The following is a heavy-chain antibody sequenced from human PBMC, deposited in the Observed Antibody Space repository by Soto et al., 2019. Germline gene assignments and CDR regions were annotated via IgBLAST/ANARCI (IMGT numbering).Heavy chain of an antibody. Sequence: ALVKVSCKASGYTFTSYGISWVRQAPGQGLEWMGWISAYNGNTNYAQKLQGRVTMTTDTSTSTAYMELRSLRSDDTAVYYCARDNGFGELLYEDPTYYYMDVWGKGTTVTVSS. D-gene: IGHD3-10*01. J-gene: IGHJ6*03. V-gene: IGHV1-18*01. CDR2: ISAYNGNT. CDR1: GYTFTSYG. CDR3: ARDNGFGELLYEDPTYYYMDV.